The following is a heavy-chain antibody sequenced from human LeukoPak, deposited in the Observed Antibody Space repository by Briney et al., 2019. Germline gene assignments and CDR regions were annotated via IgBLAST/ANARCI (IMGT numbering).Heavy chain of an antibody. CDR1: AYLFTNFL. CDR2: SNPDSGHT. CDR3: ARERGPYYYGSGPADS. V-gene: IGHV1-2*02. Sequence: SVKVFCKTLAYLFTNFLIHSSPQSSIHAPDTMGSSNPDSGHTNYAQRYKGRVSLTRDKSIRTVYMELTGLRSDDTAFYYCARERGPYYYGSGPADSWGQGTLVAVSS. J-gene: IGHJ5*01. D-gene: IGHD3-10*01.